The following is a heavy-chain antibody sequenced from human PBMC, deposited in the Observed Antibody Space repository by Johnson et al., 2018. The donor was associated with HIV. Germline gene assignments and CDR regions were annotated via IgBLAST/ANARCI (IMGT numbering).Heavy chain of an antibody. V-gene: IGHV3-30*04. CDR3: AKDSPGWLVGAIGEDAFDI. CDR2: ISYDGSNK. Sequence: VPLVESGGGVFQPGRSLRLSCAASGFTFSSYAMHWVRQAPGKGLEWVAVISYDGSNKYYADSVKGRFTISRDNAKNSLYLQMNSLRAEDTAVYYCAKDSPGWLVGAIGEDAFDIWGQGTVVTVSS. D-gene: IGHD1-26*01. J-gene: IGHJ3*02. CDR1: GFTFSSYA.